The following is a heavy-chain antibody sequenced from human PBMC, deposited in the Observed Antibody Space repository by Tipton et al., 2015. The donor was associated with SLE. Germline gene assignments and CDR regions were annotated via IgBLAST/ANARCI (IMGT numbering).Heavy chain of an antibody. D-gene: IGHD6-13*01. Sequence: TLSLTCAVSGYSISSGYYWGWIRQPPGKGLEWIGSIYHSGSTYYNPSLKSRVTISVDTSKNQFSLKLSSVTAADTAVYYCARIMFDYSSSWYRDYWGQGTLVTVSS. V-gene: IGHV4-38-2*01. CDR1: GYSISSGYY. CDR2: IYHSGST. CDR3: ARIMFDYSSSWYRDY. J-gene: IGHJ4*02.